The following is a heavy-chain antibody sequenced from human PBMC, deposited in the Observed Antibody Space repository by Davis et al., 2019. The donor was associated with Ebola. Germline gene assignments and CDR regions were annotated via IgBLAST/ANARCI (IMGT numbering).Heavy chain of an antibody. CDR1: GFTFSSYW. J-gene: IGHJ4*02. Sequence: HTGGSLRLSCAASGFTFSSYWMHWVRQAPGKGLVWVSRINSDGSSINYADSVKGRFTISRDNAKNTLYLQMNSLRAEDTAVYYCARDSLLGVHLGELSSFDYWGQGTLVTVSS. V-gene: IGHV3-74*01. CDR3: ARDSLLGVHLGELSSFDY. CDR2: INSDGSSI. D-gene: IGHD3-16*02.